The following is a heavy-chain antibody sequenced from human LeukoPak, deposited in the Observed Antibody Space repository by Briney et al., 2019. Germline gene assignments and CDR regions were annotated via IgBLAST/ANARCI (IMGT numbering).Heavy chain of an antibody. Sequence: SETLSLTCTVSGGSISSFYWSWIRQPPGKGLEWIGYIYYSGSTNYNPSLKSRVTISVDTSKNQFSLKLNSVTAAYTAVYYRARVLVPEGYNSGWYGYYYDGMDGWGQGTTATVSS. J-gene: IGHJ6*02. CDR3: ARVLVPEGYNSGWYGYYYDGMDG. CDR1: GGSISSFY. V-gene: IGHV4-59*01. CDR2: IYYSGST. D-gene: IGHD6-19*01.